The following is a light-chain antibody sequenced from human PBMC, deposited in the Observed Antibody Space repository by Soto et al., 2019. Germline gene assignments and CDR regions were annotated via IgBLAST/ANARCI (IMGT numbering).Light chain of an antibody. Sequence: EIVMTQSPATLSVSPGERATLSCRASQSVSSNLAWYQQKPGQAPRLLIYGAATRATGIPARFSGSGSGTEFTLTISSRQSEEFAVYYWQQYNNWPPYTFGEGTKLEIK. J-gene: IGKJ2*01. CDR1: QSVSSN. CDR3: QQYNNWPPYT. CDR2: GAA. V-gene: IGKV3-15*01.